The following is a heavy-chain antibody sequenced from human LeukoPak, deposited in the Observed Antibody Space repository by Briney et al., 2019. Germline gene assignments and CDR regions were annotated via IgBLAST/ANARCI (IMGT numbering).Heavy chain of an antibody. J-gene: IGHJ4*02. Sequence: ASVKVSCKASGYTFTSYAMHWVRQAPGQRLEWMGWINAGNGNTKYSQKFQGRVTITRDTSASTAYMEMISLRSEDTAVYYCARVGQGGYSGYDYRGLDYWGQGTLVTVSS. V-gene: IGHV1-3*01. CDR1: GYTFTSYA. CDR2: INAGNGNT. D-gene: IGHD5-12*01. CDR3: ARVGQGGYSGYDYRGLDY.